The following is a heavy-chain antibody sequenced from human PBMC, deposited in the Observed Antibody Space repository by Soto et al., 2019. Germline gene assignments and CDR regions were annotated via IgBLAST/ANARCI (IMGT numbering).Heavy chain of an antibody. Sequence: SVKISCKASGGAFSSYASIWVRQAPGQGLEWMGGIIPIFGTANYAQKFQGRVTITADESTSTAYMELSRLRSDDTAVYYCARVPGLELLDYWGQGTLVTVSS. CDR3: ARVPGLELLDY. V-gene: IGHV1-69*13. J-gene: IGHJ4*02. CDR1: GGAFSSYA. CDR2: IIPIFGTA. D-gene: IGHD1-7*01.